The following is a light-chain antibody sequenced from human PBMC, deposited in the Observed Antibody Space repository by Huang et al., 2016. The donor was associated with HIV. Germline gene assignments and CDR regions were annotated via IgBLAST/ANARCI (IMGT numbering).Light chain of an antibody. Sequence: DVVMTQSPLSLTATLGQPASISCRVSQSLVYSDGNTYFTWFQQRPGQSPRRLIYKVSNRYSGVPDRFSGSGSGTDFTLKISRVEAEDVGVYYCMQGTHWPSFTFGQGTKLEIK. J-gene: IGKJ2*01. CDR2: KVS. CDR1: QSLVYSDGNTY. CDR3: MQGTHWPSFT. V-gene: IGKV2-30*01.